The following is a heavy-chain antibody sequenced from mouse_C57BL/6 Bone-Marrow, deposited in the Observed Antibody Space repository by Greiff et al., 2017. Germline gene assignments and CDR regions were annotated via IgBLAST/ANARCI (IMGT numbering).Heavy chain of an antibody. CDR2: IDPNSGGT. D-gene: IGHD2-2*01. J-gene: IGHJ3*01. Sequence: QVQLQQSGAELVKPGASVKLSCKASGYTFTSYWMHWVKQRPGQGLEWIGMIDPNSGGTNYNEKFKSKATLTVDKSSSTAYMQLSSLTSEDSAVYYCARRARWLRGFAYWGQGTLVTVSA. V-gene: IGHV1-64*01. CDR3: ARRARWLRGFAY. CDR1: GYTFTSYW.